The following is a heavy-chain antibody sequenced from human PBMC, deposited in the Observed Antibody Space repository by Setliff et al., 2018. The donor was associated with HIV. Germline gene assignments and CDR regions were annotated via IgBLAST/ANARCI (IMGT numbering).Heavy chain of an antibody. Sequence: SETLSLTCAVSGGSISSGGYSWTWIRQPPGKGLEWIAYIFHSGRIYYNPTLKSRVTMSVDRSKNHLSLNVTSVTAADTAVYYCAREGQEEWLAPSMYNWFDPWGQGTLVTVSS. D-gene: IGHD6-19*01. J-gene: IGHJ5*02. V-gene: IGHV4-30-2*01. CDR3: AREGQEEWLAPSMYNWFDP. CDR2: IFHSGRI. CDR1: GGSISSGGYS.